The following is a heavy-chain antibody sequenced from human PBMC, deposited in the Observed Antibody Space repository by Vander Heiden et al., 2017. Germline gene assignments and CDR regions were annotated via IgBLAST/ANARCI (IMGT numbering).Heavy chain of an antibody. J-gene: IGHJ4*02. CDR1: GFSLSTSGMC. D-gene: IGHD6-19*01. CDR2: IDWDDDK. V-gene: IGHV2-70*01. CDR3: ARTNDPYSSGWYMGGGYFDY. Sequence: QVTLRESGPALVKPTQTLTLTCTFSGFSLSTSGMCVSWIRQPPGKALEWLALIDWDDDKYYSTSLKTRLTISKDTSKNQVVLTMTNMDPVDTATYDCARTNDPYSSGWYMGGGYFDYWGQGTLVTVSS.